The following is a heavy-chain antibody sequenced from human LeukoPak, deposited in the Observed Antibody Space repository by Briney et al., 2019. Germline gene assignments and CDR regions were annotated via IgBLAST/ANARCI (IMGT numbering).Heavy chain of an antibody. V-gene: IGHV1-2*02. J-gene: IGHJ3*02. D-gene: IGHD3-10*01. CDR1: GYTFTGYY. CDR3: ATSSGPYAFDI. Sequence: ASVKVSCKASGYTFTGYYMHWVRQAPGQGLEWMGWINPNSGGTNYAQKFQGRVTITADKSTSTAYMELSSLRSEDAAVYYCATSSGPYAFDIWGQGTMVTVSS. CDR2: INPNSGGT.